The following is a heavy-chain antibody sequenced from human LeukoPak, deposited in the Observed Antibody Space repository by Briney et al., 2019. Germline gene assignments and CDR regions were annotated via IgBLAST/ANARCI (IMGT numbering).Heavy chain of an antibody. CDR1: GGSLSGYY. CDR3: ARGGYGHILNPYYFDY. CDR2: INHSGST. D-gene: IGHD5-12*01. Sequence: PSETLSLTCAVYGGSLSGYYWRWIRQPPGKGLAWIGEINHSGSTNYNPSLKSRVTISVDTSKNQFSLKLSSVTAADTAVYYCARGGYGHILNPYYFDYWGQGTLVTVSS. V-gene: IGHV4-34*01. J-gene: IGHJ4*02.